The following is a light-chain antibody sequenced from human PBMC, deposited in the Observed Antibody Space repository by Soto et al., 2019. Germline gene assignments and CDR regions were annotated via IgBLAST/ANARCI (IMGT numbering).Light chain of an antibody. J-gene: IGKJ1*01. CDR2: GAS. Sequence: IVLTQSPRTLSLSPGERATLSCRASQGVSSKVAWYQQKPGRAPSLLIYGASTRATGIPARFSGSGSGTEFILIISSQQSEDSAVYYCQQYNSWLWTFGQGTKVDIK. CDR3: QQYNSWLWT. CDR1: QGVSSK. V-gene: IGKV3-15*01.